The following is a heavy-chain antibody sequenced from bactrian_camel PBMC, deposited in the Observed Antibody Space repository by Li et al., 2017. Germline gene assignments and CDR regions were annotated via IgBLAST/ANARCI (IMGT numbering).Heavy chain of an antibody. CDR3: AAFSRRTNVSPRPCPRDWPVIYKD. CDR1: GFTFDDSD. D-gene: IGHD1*01. J-gene: IGHJ4*01. CDR2: LSGDGTA. V-gene: IGHV3S55*01. Sequence: HVQLVESGGGSVQPGGSLRLSCTASGFTFDDSDLGWYRQAPGNECELVSALSGDGTAYYTDSVQGRFTISQGSAKNIFDLAMSNLKPDDTGMYYCAAFSRRTNVSPRPCPRDWPVIYKDWGQGTQVTVS.